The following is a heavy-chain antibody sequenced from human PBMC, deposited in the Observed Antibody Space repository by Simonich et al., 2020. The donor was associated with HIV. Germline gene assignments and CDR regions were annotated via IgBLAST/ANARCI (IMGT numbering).Heavy chain of an antibody. V-gene: IGHV3-23*01. CDR2: ISGSVVST. CDR1: GFTFSSYA. J-gene: IGHJ4*02. CDR3: AKDRYYNFWSGYYDY. D-gene: IGHD3-3*01. Sequence: EVQLLESGGGLVQPGGSLRLSCAASGFTFSSYAMRWVGQASGKGRGWDSGISGSVVSTYDADSGKGRFTISRDNSKNTLYLQMNSLRAEDTAVYYCAKDRYYNFWSGYYDYWGQGTLVTVSS.